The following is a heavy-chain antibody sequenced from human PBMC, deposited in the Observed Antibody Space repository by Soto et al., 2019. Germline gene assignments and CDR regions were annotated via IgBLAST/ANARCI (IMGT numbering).Heavy chain of an antibody. J-gene: IGHJ4*02. Sequence: PGGSLGLSCAASGFTFRNNVLSWVRQAPGKALDWVSGITGSGRDTYYADSVKGRFTISRDNSKNMVFLQMNSLRAEDTALYYCAKNGLDNSPSAIDSWGPGTPVTVSS. CDR3: AKNGLDNSPSAIDS. CDR1: GFTFRNNV. CDR2: ITGSGRDT. D-gene: IGHD2-8*01. V-gene: IGHV3-23*01.